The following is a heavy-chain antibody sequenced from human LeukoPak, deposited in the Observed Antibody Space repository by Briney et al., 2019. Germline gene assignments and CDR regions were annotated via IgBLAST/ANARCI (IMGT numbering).Heavy chain of an antibody. CDR2: SSSDGSSK. J-gene: IGHJ4*02. V-gene: IGHV3-30*04. Sequence: GGSLRLSCEASGFSFSDYSVHWARQAPGQGLEWVAFSSSDGSSKHYAGSVRGRFTVSRDDYKNSMFLEMSSLRPEDRALYYCARGHTPGSFLMDYWGQGTLVTVSS. CDR3: ARGHTPGSFLMDY. CDR1: GFSFSDYS. D-gene: IGHD3-10*01.